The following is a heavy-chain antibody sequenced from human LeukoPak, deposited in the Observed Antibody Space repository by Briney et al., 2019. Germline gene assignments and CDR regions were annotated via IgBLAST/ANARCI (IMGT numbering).Heavy chain of an antibody. D-gene: IGHD2-2*01. V-gene: IGHV4-31*03. J-gene: IGHJ4*02. Sequence: SETLSLTCTVSGGSISGGGYYWSWIRQHPGKGLEWIGYIYYSGSTYYNPSLKSRVIISVDTSKNQFSLKLSSVTAADTAVYYCARLGAYCSSTSCYRFDYWGQGTLVTVSS. CDR3: ARLGAYCSSTSCYRFDY. CDR2: IYYSGST. CDR1: GGSISGGGYY.